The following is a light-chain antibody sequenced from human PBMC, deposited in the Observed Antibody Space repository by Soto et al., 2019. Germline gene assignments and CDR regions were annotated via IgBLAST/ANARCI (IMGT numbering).Light chain of an antibody. CDR2: GAS. CDR3: QQYNDWPPNT. CDR1: QSVSRN. V-gene: IGKV3-15*01. Sequence: EIVMTQSPATLSVSPGERATLSCRASQSVSRNLAWYQQKRGQAPRLLIYGASNRATGIPARFSGSGSGTEFTLTISSLQSEDFAVYYCQQYNDWPPNTFGQGTQLEIK. J-gene: IGKJ2*01.